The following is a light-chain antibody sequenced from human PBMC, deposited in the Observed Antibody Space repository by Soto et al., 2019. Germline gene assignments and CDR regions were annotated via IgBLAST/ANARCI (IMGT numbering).Light chain of an antibody. CDR2: DVS. CDR3: CSYAGTYSYV. Sequence: SVLTQPRSVSGSPGQSVTISCTGTSNDVGGYDYVSWYQQHPGKAPKLIIYDVSKRPSGVPDRFSGSKSGNTASLTISGLQAEEDADYYCCSYAGTYSYVFGTGTKVTVL. V-gene: IGLV2-11*01. CDR1: SNDVGGYDY. J-gene: IGLJ1*01.